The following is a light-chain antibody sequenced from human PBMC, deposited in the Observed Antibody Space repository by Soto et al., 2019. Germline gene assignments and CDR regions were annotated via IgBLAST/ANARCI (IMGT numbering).Light chain of an antibody. Sequence: DIQMTQSPSSLSASVGDRVTIACQASQDITNDLNWYQQKPGKAPKVLIYEASNLETGVPSRFSGSGSGTDFTFTISSLQPEDIATYCCQQYDNGPLTFGGGTKVEIK. CDR1: QDITND. CDR3: QQYDNGPLT. J-gene: IGKJ4*01. V-gene: IGKV1-33*01. CDR2: EAS.